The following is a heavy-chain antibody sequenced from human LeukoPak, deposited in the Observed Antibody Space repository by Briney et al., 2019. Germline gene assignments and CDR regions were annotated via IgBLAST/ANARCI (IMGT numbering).Heavy chain of an antibody. D-gene: IGHD1-26*01. CDR3: AGWELLTNAFDI. J-gene: IGHJ3*02. CDR2: IYHSGST. Sequence: SETLSVTCTVSGYSISCGYYWGWLRQPPGKCLEWIGYIYHSGSTYYNPSLKSRVTISVDRSKNQFSLKLSSVTAADTAVYYCAGWELLTNAFDIWGQGTMVTVSS. V-gene: IGHV4-38-2*02. CDR1: GYSISCGYY.